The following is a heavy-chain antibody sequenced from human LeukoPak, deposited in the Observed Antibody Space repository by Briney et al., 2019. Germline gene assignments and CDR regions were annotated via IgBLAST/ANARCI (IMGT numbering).Heavy chain of an antibody. Sequence: GGSLRLSCAASGFTFSSYAMNWVRQAPGKGVEWVSGIGYTGDSTFYADSVKGRFTVSRDSSKNTLFLHMNSLRAEDTALYSCAKARGSSVYEQFDYWGQGTQVTVSP. CDR3: AKARGSSVYEQFDY. J-gene: IGHJ4*02. CDR2: IGYTGDST. CDR1: GFTFSSYA. V-gene: IGHV3-23*01. D-gene: IGHD5/OR15-5a*01.